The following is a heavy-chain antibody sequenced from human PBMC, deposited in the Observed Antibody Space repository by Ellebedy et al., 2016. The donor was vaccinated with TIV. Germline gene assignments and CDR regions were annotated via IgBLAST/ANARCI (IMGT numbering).Heavy chain of an antibody. J-gene: IGHJ6*02. D-gene: IGHD3-10*01. V-gene: IGHV4-34*01. CDR2: INHSGST. Sequence: MPSETLSLTCAVYGGSFSGYYWSWIRQPPGKGLEWIGEINHSGSTNYNPSLKSRVTISVDTSKNQFSLKLSSVTAADTAVYYCARGPQYYYGSGYMDVWGQGTTVTVSS. CDR3: ARGPQYYYGSGYMDV. CDR1: GGSFSGYY.